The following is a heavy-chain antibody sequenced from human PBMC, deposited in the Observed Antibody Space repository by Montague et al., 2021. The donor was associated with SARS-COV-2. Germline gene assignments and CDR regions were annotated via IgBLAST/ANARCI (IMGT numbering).Heavy chain of an antibody. V-gene: IGHV3-33*01. J-gene: IGHJ6*02. CDR1: GFTFSSCG. CDR3: ARVASYYYGMDV. Sequence: SLRLSCAASGFTFSSCGMHWVRQAPGKGLEWVAVIWYDGSNKYYADSVKGRFTISRDNSKNTLYLQMNSLRAEDTAVYYCARVASYYYGMDVWGQGTTVTVSS. CDR2: IWYDGSNK.